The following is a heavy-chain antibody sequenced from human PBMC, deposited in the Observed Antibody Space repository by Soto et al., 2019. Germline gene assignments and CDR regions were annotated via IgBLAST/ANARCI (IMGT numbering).Heavy chain of an antibody. CDR2: IKSRTDGGAT. Sequence: EVQLVESGGDLVEPGGSLRLSCAASGFSFNKAWMTWVRQAPGKGLEWVGRIKSRTDGGATEYAPPVNDRFIISRDDSRNMVFLQMNRLKTEDSDVYFCTYLYREGPWGQGTLVTVSS. CDR3: TYLYREGP. V-gene: IGHV3-15*01. CDR1: GFSFNKAW. D-gene: IGHD3-10*01. J-gene: IGHJ5*02.